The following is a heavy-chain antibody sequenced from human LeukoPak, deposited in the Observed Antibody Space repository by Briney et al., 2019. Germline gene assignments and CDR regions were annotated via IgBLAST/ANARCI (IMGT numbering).Heavy chain of an antibody. CDR1: GFTFSSYA. Sequence: GRSLRLSCAASGFTFSSYAMHWVRQAPGKGLEWVAVISYDGSNKYYADSVKGRFTISRDNSKNTLYLQMKSLRAEDTAVYYCAKELYGSCQDGFDIWAKGQWSPSLQ. CDR3: AKELYGSCQDGFDI. V-gene: IGHV3-30*04. CDR2: ISYDGSNK. J-gene: IGHJ3*02. D-gene: IGHD3-10*01.